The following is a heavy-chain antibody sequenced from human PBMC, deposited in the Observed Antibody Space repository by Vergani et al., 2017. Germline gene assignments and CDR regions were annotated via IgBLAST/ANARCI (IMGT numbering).Heavy chain of an antibody. J-gene: IGHJ4*02. CDR1: GFTSSSYS. CDR2: ISSSSSTI. Sequence: EVQRVESGGGLVQPGGPLRLSCAASGFTSSSYSMNWVRQAPGKGLEWVSYISSSSSTIYYADSVKGRFTIARDNAKNSLYLQMNSLRAEDTAVYYCARSGMQQQLVRYYFDYWGQGTLVTVSS. V-gene: IGHV3-48*01. CDR3: ARSGMQQQLVRYYFDY. D-gene: IGHD6-13*01.